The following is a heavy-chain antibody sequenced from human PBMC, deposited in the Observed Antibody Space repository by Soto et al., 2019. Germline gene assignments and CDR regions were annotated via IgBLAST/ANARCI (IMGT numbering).Heavy chain of an antibody. V-gene: IGHV3-7*05. Sequence: EVQLVESGGGLVQPGGSLRLSCVASEFTFTHYWMNWARQAPGKGLEWVANIKNDGSERHYVDSVKGRFTISRDNARNTLYLQMSSLRAEDTGFYYCAGGTGYIIDHWGQGTRVTVSS. CDR2: IKNDGSER. CDR1: EFTFTHYW. CDR3: AGGTGYIIDH. D-gene: IGHD3-9*01. J-gene: IGHJ4*02.